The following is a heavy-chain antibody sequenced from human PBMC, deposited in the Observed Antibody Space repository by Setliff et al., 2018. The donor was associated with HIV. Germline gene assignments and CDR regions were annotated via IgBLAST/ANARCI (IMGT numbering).Heavy chain of an antibody. Sequence: SETLSLTCTVSGGSISSYYWSWIRQPAGKGLEWIGRIYASGNTNYNPSLKSRGTISVDTSKNQFSLKLTSVTAADTAVYYCAREIYGGNSRPFDYWGQGTLVTVSS. CDR3: AREIYGGNSRPFDY. D-gene: IGHD4-17*01. CDR1: GGSISSYY. V-gene: IGHV4-4*07. J-gene: IGHJ4*02. CDR2: IYASGNT.